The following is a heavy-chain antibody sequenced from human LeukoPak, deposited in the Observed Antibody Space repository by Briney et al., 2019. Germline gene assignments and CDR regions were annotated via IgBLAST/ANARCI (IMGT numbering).Heavy chain of an antibody. CDR1: GFTFSSYA. Sequence: GGSLRLSCAASGFTFSSYAMSWVRQAPAKGLEWVSAISGSGGSTYYADSVKGRFTISRDNSKNMLYMQMNSLRPEDTALYYCARDSYDSSGYLTPFDYWGQGILVTVS. D-gene: IGHD3-22*01. CDR3: ARDSYDSSGYLTPFDY. CDR2: ISGSGGST. J-gene: IGHJ4*02. V-gene: IGHV3-23*01.